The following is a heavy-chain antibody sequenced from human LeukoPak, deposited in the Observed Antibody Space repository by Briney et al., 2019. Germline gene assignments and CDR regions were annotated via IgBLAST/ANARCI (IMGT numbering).Heavy chain of an antibody. CDR1: GFIFSSYG. CDR2: ISSSSSYI. D-gene: IGHD3-10*01. Sequence: GGSLRLSCAASGFIFSSYGMNWVRQAPGKGLEWVSSISSSSSYIYYADSVKGRFTISRDNAKNSLYLQMNSLRAEDTAVYYCARDHVLLWFGELSLFDYWGQGTLVTVSS. CDR3: ARDHVLLWFGELSLFDY. J-gene: IGHJ4*02. V-gene: IGHV3-21*01.